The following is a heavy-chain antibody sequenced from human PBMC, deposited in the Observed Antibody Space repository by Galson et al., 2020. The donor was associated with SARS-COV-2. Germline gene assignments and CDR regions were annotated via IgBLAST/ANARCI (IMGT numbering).Heavy chain of an antibody. CDR2: IFGSGSHR. D-gene: IGHD3-16*01. V-gene: IGHV3-21*01. J-gene: IGHJ2*01. Sequence: GESLKIPCAASGFTFSDYTMIWVRQAPGTGLEWVSSIFGSGSHRYYADSVKGRFTISRDSAKSSLYLQMNSLGADDTAVYYCARDLGPAPMIKWYFDLWGRGALVTVSA. CDR1: GFTFSDYT. CDR3: ARDLGPAPMIKWYFDL.